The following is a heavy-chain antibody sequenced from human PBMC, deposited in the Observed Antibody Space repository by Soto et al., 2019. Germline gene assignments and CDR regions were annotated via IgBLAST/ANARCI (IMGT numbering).Heavy chain of an antibody. V-gene: IGHV3-30-3*01. CDR1: QSTFSSYA. D-gene: IGHD3-16*01. CDR3: AREGGLGFDY. J-gene: IGHJ4*02. CDR2: ISYDGSNK. Sequence: QVQLVESGGGVVQPGGSLRLSCAASQSTFSSYAMHWVRQAPGKGLEWVAVISYDGSNKYYADSVKGRFTISRDNSKNTLYLQMNSLRAEDTAVYYCAREGGLGFDYWGQGTLVTVSS.